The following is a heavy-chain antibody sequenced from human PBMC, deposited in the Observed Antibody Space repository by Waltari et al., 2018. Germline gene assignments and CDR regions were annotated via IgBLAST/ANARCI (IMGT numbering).Heavy chain of an antibody. V-gene: IGHV1-3*01. CDR3: AREGRWEPQPHPSEFDY. Sequence: GAEVKKPGASVKVSCKASGYTFTSYAMYWVRQAPGQRLEWMGWINAGNGNTKYSQKFQGRVTITRDTSASTAYMELSSLRSEDTAVYYCAREGRWEPQPHPSEFDYWGQGTLVTVSS. D-gene: IGHD1-26*01. J-gene: IGHJ4*02. CDR1: GYTFTSYA. CDR2: INAGNGNT.